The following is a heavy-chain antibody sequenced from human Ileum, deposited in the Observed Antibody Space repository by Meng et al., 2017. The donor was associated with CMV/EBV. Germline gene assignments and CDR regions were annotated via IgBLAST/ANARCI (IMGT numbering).Heavy chain of an antibody. V-gene: IGHV3-48*03. J-gene: IGHJ4*02. CDR3: VRGGSSGTLKYFDY. CDR2: ISASTSAI. D-gene: IGHD3-3*01. CDR1: GFTFSSYE. Sequence: GESLKISCVASGFTFSSYEMNWVRQIPGKGLEWISYISASTSAIYYAASVKGRFTISRYNVKNSLYLLMESLRADDTAIYYCVRGGSSGTLKYFDYWGQGALVTVSS.